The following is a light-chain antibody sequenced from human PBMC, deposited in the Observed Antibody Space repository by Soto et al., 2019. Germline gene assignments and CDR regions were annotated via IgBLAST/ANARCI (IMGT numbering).Light chain of an antibody. CDR2: GAS. CDR1: QSVSSN. CDR3: QQYNEWPPVT. J-gene: IGKJ4*01. Sequence: EIVMTQSPATLSVPPGERATLSCRASQSVSSNLAWYQQKPGQAPRLLIHGASTRATGIPARFSGSGSGTEFTLTISSLQSEDFAVYSCQQYNEWPPVTFGGRTKVDIK. V-gene: IGKV3-15*01.